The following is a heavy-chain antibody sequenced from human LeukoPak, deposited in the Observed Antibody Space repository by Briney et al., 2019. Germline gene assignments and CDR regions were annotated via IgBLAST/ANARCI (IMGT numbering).Heavy chain of an antibody. CDR2: IYHNGST. D-gene: IGHD2-2*01. J-gene: IGHJ6*03. V-gene: IGHV4-34*01. Sequence: PSETLSLTCAVYGGSFSDYYWSWVRQPPGKGLEWIGEIYHNGSTNYNPSLKSRVTISVDTSKNQFSLKLSSVTAADTAVYYCARDLVVPGEYYMDVWGKGTTVTVSS. CDR1: GGSFSDYY. CDR3: ARDLVVPGEYYMDV.